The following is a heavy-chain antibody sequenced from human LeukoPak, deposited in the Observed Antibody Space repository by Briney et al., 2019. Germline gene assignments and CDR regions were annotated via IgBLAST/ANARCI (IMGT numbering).Heavy chain of an antibody. CDR3: ARHSRDYGDYGDAFDI. V-gene: IGHV5-51*01. Sequence: GESLQISSQVSGYSFTSYWIGWVRPLPGKGLEWMGIIYPGDSDTRYSASFQGQVTISADKSISTAYLQWSSLKASDTAMDYCARHSRDYGDYGDAFDIWGQGTMVTVSS. CDR2: IYPGDSDT. J-gene: IGHJ3*02. CDR1: GYSFTSYW. D-gene: IGHD4-17*01.